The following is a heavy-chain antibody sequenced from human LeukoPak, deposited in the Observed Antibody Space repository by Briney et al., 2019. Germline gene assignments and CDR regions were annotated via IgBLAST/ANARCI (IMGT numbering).Heavy chain of an antibody. J-gene: IGHJ4*02. D-gene: IGHD6-19*01. V-gene: IGHV1-24*01. CDR2: FDPEDGET. CDR3: AKDISRYSSGSPDY. Sequence: ASVKVSCKVSGYTLTELSMHWVRQAPGKGLEWMGGFDPEDGETIYAQKFQGRVTMTEDTSTDTAYMELSSLRSEDTALYYCAKDISRYSSGSPDYWGQGTLVTVSS. CDR1: GYTLTELS.